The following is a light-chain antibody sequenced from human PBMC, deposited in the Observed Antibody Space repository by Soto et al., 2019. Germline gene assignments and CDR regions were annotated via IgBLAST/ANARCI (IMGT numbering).Light chain of an antibody. J-gene: IGKJ1*01. CDR2: GAS. CDR1: QSVSSSY. V-gene: IGKV3-20*01. CDR3: QQYGSSPGT. Sequence: EIVLTQSPGTLYLSPGERATLSCRASQSVSSSYLAWYQQKPGQAPRLLIYGASSRATGIQDRFSGSGSGTDFTLTISRLGPEDFAVYYCQQYGSSPGTFGQGTKVEIK.